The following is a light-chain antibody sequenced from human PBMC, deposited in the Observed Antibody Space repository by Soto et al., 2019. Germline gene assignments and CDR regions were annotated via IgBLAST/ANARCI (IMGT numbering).Light chain of an antibody. CDR3: QQRSNWLT. J-gene: IGKJ4*01. Sequence: EIVLTQSPATLSLSPGARATLSCRASQSVSSYLAWYQQKPGQAPRLLIYDASNRATGIPARFSGSVSGTDFTLTISSLEPEDFAVYYCQQRSNWLTFGGGTKVDIK. V-gene: IGKV3-11*01. CDR2: DAS. CDR1: QSVSSY.